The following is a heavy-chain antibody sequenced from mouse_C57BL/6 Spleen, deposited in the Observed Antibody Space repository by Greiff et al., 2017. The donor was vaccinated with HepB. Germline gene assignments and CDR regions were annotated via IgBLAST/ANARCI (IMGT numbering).Heavy chain of an antibody. V-gene: IGHV1-82*01. CDR1: GYAFSSSW. CDR2: IYPGDGDT. D-gene: IGHD1-1*01. J-gene: IGHJ3*01. Sequence: QVQLKQSGPELVKPGASVKISCKASGYAFSSSWMNWVKQRPGKGLEWIGRIYPGDGDTNYNGKFKGKATLTADKSSSTAYMQLSSLTSEDSAVYFCARGYYGSSPACFAYWGQGTLVTVSA. CDR3: ARGYYGSSPACFAY.